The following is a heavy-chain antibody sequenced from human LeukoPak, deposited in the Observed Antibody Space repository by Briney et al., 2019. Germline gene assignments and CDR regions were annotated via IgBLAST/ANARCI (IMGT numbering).Heavy chain of an antibody. CDR2: ISSSSSTI. CDR3: ARDPTYYYDSSGGGDAFDI. V-gene: IGHV3-48*04. CDR1: GVTFSSYS. J-gene: IGHJ3*02. D-gene: IGHD3-22*01. Sequence: GGSLRLSCAASGVTFSSYSMNWVRQAPGKGLEWVSYISSSSSTIYYADSVKGRFTISRDNAKNSLYLQMNSLRAEDTAVYYCARDPTYYYDSSGGGDAFDIWGQGTMVTVSS.